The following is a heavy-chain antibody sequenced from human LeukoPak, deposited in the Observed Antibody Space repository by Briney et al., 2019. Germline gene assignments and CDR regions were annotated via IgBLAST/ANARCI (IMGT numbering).Heavy chain of an antibody. V-gene: IGHV3-66*02. CDR3: AGGSVVTASLDGMDV. Sequence: GGSLRLSCAASGFTVSSNYMSWVRQAPGKGLEWVSVIYSGGSTYYADSVKGRFTISRDNSKNTLYLQMNSLRAEDAAVYYCAGGSVVTASLDGMDVWGQGTTVTVSS. J-gene: IGHJ6*02. CDR1: GFTVSSNY. D-gene: IGHD2-21*02. CDR2: IYSGGST.